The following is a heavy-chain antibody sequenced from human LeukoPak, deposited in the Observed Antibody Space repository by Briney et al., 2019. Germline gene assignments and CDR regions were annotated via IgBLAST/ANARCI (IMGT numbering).Heavy chain of an antibody. CDR1: GDSISSSTDY. V-gene: IGHV4-39*01. CDR2: IYFTGST. CDR3: ARLIRLQLWTSSNFVNTYYFDY. D-gene: IGHD5-18*01. J-gene: IGHJ4*02. Sequence: PSETLSLTCTVSGDSISSSTDYWGWVRQPPGKGLEWIGTIYFTGSTDYNPSLKSRVTIPVDASKSQVSLKVSSVTAADTAVYYCARLIRLQLWTSSNFVNTYYFDYWGQGTLVTVSS.